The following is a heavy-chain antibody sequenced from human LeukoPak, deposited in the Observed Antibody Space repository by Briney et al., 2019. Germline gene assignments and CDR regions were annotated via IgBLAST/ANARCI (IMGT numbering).Heavy chain of an antibody. D-gene: IGHD3-22*01. V-gene: IGHV4-39*07. CDR1: GGSISSSSYY. CDR2: IYYSGST. Sequence: SETLSLTCTVSGGSISSSSYYWGWIRQPPGKGLEWIGSIYYSGSTYYNPSLKSRVTISLDTSKNHFSLKLSSVTAADTAVYFCARDRQYYFDSSASFDYWGQGTLVTVSS. J-gene: IGHJ4*02. CDR3: ARDRQYYFDSSASFDY.